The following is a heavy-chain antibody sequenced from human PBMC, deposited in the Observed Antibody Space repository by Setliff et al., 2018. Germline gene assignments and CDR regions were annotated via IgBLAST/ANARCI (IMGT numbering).Heavy chain of an antibody. CDR2: IIPIFGTA. CDR3: ARRMWELRSDAFDI. Sequence: SVKVSCKASGGTFSSYAITWVRQAPGQGLEWMGGIIPIFGTAKYAQKFQGRVTITADTSTSTVYMELSSLRSEDTAVYYCARRMWELRSDAFDIWGQGTMVTVSS. D-gene: IGHD1-26*01. V-gene: IGHV1-69*06. J-gene: IGHJ3*02. CDR1: GGTFSSYA.